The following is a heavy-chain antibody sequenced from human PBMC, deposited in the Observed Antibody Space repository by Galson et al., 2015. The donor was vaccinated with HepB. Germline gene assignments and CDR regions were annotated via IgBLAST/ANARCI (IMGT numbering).Heavy chain of an antibody. CDR2: ISAGNSDT. V-gene: IGHV1-3*01. J-gene: IGHJ4*02. Sequence: SVKVSCKVSGYKFTGYAMHWVRQAPGQGLEWMGWISAGNSDTKYSQKFQGRVTIIRDTSASTVFMELSSLTSEDTALYYCLTLGDEIWGIYRGWGQGTLVTVSS. D-gene: IGHD3-16*02. CDR3: LTLGDEIWGIYRG. CDR1: GYKFTGYA.